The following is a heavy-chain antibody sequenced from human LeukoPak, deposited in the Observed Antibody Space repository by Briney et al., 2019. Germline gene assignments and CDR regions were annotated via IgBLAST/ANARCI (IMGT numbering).Heavy chain of an antibody. CDR3: ARDSYRSGWYGQFDY. CDR1: GFSFSYYA. D-gene: IGHD6-19*01. CDR2: ISSSASST. V-gene: IGHV3-23*01. Sequence: GGSLRLSCAGSGFSFSYYAMSWVRQAPGKGLEWVSGISSSASSTYYADSVKGRFTISRDNSKNTVYLQMNSLRAEDTAVYYCARDSYRSGWYGQFDYWGQGTLVTVSS. J-gene: IGHJ4*02.